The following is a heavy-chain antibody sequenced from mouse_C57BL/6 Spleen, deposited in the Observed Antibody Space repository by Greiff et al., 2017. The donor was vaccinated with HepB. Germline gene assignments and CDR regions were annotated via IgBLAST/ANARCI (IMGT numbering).Heavy chain of an antibody. CDR1: GFTFSSYA. V-gene: IGHV5-4*03. CDR3: AITGTGFAY. J-gene: IGHJ3*01. Sequence: DVKLVESGGGLVKPGGSLKLSCAASGFTFSSYAMSWVRQTPEKRLEWVATISDGGSYTYYPDNVKGRFTISRDNAKNNLYLQMSHLKSEDTAMYYCAITGTGFAYWGQGTLVTVSA. D-gene: IGHD4-1*01. CDR2: ISDGGSYT.